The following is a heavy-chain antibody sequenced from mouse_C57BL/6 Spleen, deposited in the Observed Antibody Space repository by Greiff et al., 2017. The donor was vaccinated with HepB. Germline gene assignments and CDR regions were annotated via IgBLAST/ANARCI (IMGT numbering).Heavy chain of an antibody. CDR3: ARDYDGGDYYAMDY. D-gene: IGHD2-3*01. CDR1: GFTFSSYA. CDR2: ISDGGSYT. V-gene: IGHV5-4*01. J-gene: IGHJ4*01. Sequence: EVQLVESGGGLVKPGGSLKLSCAASGFTFSSYAMSWVRQTPEKRLEWVGTISDGGSYTYYPDNVKGRFTITRDNAKNNLYLQMSNLKSEDTAIYYCARDYDGGDYYAMDYWGQGTSVTVSS.